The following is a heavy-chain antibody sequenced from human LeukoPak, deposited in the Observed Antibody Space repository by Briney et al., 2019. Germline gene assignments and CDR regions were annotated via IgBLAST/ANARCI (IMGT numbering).Heavy chain of an antibody. V-gene: IGHV5-51*01. CDR3: ARGNRYCSGGSCSGQYWFDP. CDR2: IYPGDSDT. CDR1: GYSFTSYR. J-gene: IGHJ5*02. Sequence: GESLKISCKGSGYSFTSYRIGWVRQMPGKGLEWMGIIYPGDSDTRYSPSFQGQVTISADKSISTAYLQWSSLKASDTAMYYCARGNRYCSGGSCSGQYWFDPWGQGTLVTVSS. D-gene: IGHD2-15*01.